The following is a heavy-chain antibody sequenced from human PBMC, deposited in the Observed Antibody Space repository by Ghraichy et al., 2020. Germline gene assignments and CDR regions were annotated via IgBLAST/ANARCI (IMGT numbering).Heavy chain of an antibody. CDR2: ITSSSRTI. D-gene: IGHD4-23*01. Sequence: GGSLRLSCVGSGFTFSSYSMNWVRQSPGKGLEWVAYITSSSRTIFYADSVKGRFTISRDNAKNSLYLQMNSLRDEDTAEYYCARGSRVVRFYYYDGMDVWGQGTMVTVSS. CDR1: GFTFSSYS. J-gene: IGHJ6*02. V-gene: IGHV3-48*02. CDR3: ARGSRVVRFYYYDGMDV.